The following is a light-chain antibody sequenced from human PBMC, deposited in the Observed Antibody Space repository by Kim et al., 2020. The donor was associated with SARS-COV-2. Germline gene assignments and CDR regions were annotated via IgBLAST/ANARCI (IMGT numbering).Light chain of an antibody. J-gene: IGLJ2*01. V-gene: IGLV3-21*01. CDR3: QVGESSSDVV. CDR1: DMGGNR. Sequence: APGKKASSNSGGEDMGGNRVNWYQQQPRQAPVVVINYDSGRPSAIPARFSGGNNGETATMIISRGEEGEEADDYCQVGESSSDVVFGGGTQLTVL. CDR2: YDS.